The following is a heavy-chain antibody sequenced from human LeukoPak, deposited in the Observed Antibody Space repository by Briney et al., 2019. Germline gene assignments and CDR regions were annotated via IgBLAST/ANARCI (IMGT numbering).Heavy chain of an antibody. CDR3: AKPSIGLDY. CDR2: IWYDGSNK. D-gene: IGHD2-15*01. J-gene: IGHJ4*02. Sequence: PGGSLRLSCAASGFTFSSSGMHWVRQAPGKGLEWVAVIWYDGSNKYYADSVKGRFTISRDNSKNTLYLQMNSLRAEDTAVYYCAKPSIGLDYWGQGTLVTVSS. V-gene: IGHV3-30*02. CDR1: GFTFSSSG.